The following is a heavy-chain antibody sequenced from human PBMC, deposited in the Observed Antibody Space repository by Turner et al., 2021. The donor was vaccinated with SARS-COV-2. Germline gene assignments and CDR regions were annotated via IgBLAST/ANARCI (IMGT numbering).Heavy chain of an antibody. CDR1: GYTLTELS. D-gene: IGHD6-19*01. CDR2: FDPEDGET. V-gene: IGHV1-24*01. J-gene: IGHJ6*02. Sequence: QVQLVQSGAEVKKPGASVKVSCKVSGYTLTELSMHWVRQAPGKGLEWMGGFDPEDGETIYAQKFQGRVTMTEDTSTDTASMELSSLRSEDTAVYYCATGVAVAGTPSKYYYYYGMDVWGQGTTVTVSS. CDR3: ATGVAVAGTPSKYYYYYGMDV.